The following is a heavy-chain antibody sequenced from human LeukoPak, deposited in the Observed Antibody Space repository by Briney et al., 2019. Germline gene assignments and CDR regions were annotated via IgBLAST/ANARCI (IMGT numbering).Heavy chain of an antibody. CDR1: GYTFTGYY. CDR3: ARVRIAVAGKYYFDY. D-gene: IGHD6-19*01. Sequence: ASVKVSCKASGYTFTGYYMHWVRQAPGQGLEWMGWINPNSGCTNYAQKFQGRVTMTRDTSISTAYMELSRLRSDDTTVYYCARVRIAVAGKYYFDYWGQGTLVTVSS. J-gene: IGHJ4*02. V-gene: IGHV1-2*02. CDR2: INPNSGCT.